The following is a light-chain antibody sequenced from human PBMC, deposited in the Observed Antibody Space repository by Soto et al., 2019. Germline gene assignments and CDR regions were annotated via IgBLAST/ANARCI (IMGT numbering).Light chain of an antibody. V-gene: IGLV2-14*01. CDR2: DVD. Sequence: QSALTQPASVSGSPGQSITISCTGTSSDVGGYNYVSWFQQHPGKAPNLMIYDVDRRPSGVSYRFSGSKSGNTASLTISGLQAEDEADYYCSSYTTSSTVVFGGGTKLTVL. CDR1: SSDVGGYNY. J-gene: IGLJ2*01. CDR3: SSYTTSSTVV.